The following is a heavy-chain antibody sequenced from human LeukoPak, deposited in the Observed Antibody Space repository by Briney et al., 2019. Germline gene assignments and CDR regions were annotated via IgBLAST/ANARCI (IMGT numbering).Heavy chain of an antibody. CDR2: ISYDGSNK. J-gene: IGHJ4*02. CDR3: AKDRLQGGSFDY. V-gene: IGHV3-30*18. Sequence: QPGGSLRLSCGASGFTFSSYGMHWVRQAPGKGLEWVAVISYDGSNKYYVDSVKGRFTIARDNSKNTLYLQMNSLRAEDTAVYYCAKDRLQGGSFDYWGQGSLVTVSS. CDR1: GFTFSSYG. D-gene: IGHD3-16*01.